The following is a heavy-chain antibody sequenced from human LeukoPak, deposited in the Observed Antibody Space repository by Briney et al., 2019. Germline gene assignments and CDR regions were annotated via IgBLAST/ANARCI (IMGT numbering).Heavy chain of an antibody. D-gene: IGHD3-9*01. J-gene: IGHJ4*02. V-gene: IGHV1-69*06. CDR2: IVPIFGTA. CDR1: GGTFSSYA. Sequence: SVKVSCKASGGTFSSYAISWVRQAPGQGLEWMGGIVPIFGTANYAQKFQGRVTITADKSTSTAYMELSSLRSEDTAVYYCARGGSYDILTGYYRSPYYFDYWGQGTLVTASS. CDR3: ARGGSYDILTGYYRSPYYFDY.